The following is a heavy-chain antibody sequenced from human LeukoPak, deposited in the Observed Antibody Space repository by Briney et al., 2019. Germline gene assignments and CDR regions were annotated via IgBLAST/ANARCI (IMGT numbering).Heavy chain of an antibody. J-gene: IGHJ4*02. CDR1: GGSISSHY. V-gene: IGHV4-59*08. D-gene: IGHD6-19*01. Sequence: SETLSLTCTVSGGSISSHYWSWIRQPPGEGLEWIGSIYYNGNTDYNPSLKSRVTISVDTSNNQFSLKLSSVTAADTAICYCARHGTQWLRYPNFDYWGQGTLVTVSS. CDR2: IYYNGNT. CDR3: ARHGTQWLRYPNFDY.